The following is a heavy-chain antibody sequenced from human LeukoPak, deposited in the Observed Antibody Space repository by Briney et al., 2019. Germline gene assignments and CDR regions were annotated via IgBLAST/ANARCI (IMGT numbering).Heavy chain of an antibody. J-gene: IGHJ5*02. CDR2: ISWNSGSI. V-gene: IGHV3-9*01. CDR3: AKEHMGFDP. CDR1: GFTFDDYA. Sequence: GGSQRLSCAASGFTFDDYAMHWVRQAPGKGLEWVSGISWNSGSIGYADSVKGRFTISRDNAKNSLYLQMNSLRAEDTALYYCAKEHMGFDPWGQGTLVTVCS.